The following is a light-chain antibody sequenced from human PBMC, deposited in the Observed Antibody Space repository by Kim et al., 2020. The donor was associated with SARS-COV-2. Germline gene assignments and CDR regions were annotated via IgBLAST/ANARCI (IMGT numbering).Light chain of an antibody. J-gene: IGLJ1*01. CDR1: KLGDKY. CDR3: QAWDSSTASYV. Sequence: SYELTQPPSVSVSPGQTASITCSGDKLGDKYACWYQQKPGQSPVLVIYQDSKRPSGIPERFSGSNSGNTATLTISGTQAMDEADYYCQAWDSSTASYVFGTATKVTGL. CDR2: QDS. V-gene: IGLV3-1*01.